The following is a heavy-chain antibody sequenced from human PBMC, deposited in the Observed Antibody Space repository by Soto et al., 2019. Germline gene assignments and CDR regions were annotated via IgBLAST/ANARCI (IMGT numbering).Heavy chain of an antibody. Sequence: QVQLVQSGAEVKKPGASVKVSCKASGYTFTGYYMHWVRQAPGQGLEWMGWINPNSGGTNYAQKFPGWVTMTRDTSISTAYMELSRLRSDDTAVYYCARGRLYYYGSGPTSSYYMDVWGKGTTVTVSS. CDR2: INPNSGGT. D-gene: IGHD3-10*01. CDR3: ARGRLYYYGSGPTSSYYMDV. V-gene: IGHV1-2*04. CDR1: GYTFTGYY. J-gene: IGHJ6*03.